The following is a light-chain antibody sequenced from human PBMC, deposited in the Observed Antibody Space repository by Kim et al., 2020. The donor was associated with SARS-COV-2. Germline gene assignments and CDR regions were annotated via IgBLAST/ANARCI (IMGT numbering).Light chain of an antibody. J-gene: IGLJ1*01. V-gene: IGLV3-21*04. CDR1: NIGGES. Sequence: SYELTQPPSLPVAPGETAIITCGGNNIGGESVHWYQQKPGQAPVLVMYHDYDRPSGIPERFSGSNSENTAALTISRVEAGDEADYYCQVWNSTVDHYVFGTGTKVTVL. CDR2: HDY. CDR3: QVWNSTVDHYV.